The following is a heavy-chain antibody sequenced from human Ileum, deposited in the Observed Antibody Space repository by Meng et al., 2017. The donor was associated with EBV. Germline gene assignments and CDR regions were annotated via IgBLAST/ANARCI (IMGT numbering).Heavy chain of an antibody. V-gene: IGHV4-38-2*01. CDR2: GSNVGAA. CDR1: GDSVSGDAF. J-gene: IGHJ5*02. CDR3: ARSSPNVREFDL. D-gene: IGHD2-2*01. Sequence: QVQLARSGPGLVKPAWSLPVSCDASGDSVSGDAFSGWLRQPPGRRLEWIGSGSNVGAANYHQSLQSRVTMSVDKSTNTVNMHLNSLTAADTAVYYCARSSPNVREFDLWGQGTLVTVSS.